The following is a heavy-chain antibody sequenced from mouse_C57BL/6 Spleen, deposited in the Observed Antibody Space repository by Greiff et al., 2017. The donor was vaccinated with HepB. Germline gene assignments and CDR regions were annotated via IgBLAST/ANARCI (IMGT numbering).Heavy chain of an antibody. V-gene: IGHV5-4*01. CDR2: ISDGGSYT. J-gene: IGHJ4*01. CDR3: ARDQDDYGGYAMDY. D-gene: IGHD2-4*01. Sequence: EVHLVESGGGLVKPGGSLKLSCAASGFTFSSYAMSWVRQTPEKRLEWVATISDGGSYTYYPDNVKGRFTISRDNAKNNLYLQMSHLKSEDTAMYYCARDQDDYGGYAMDYWGQGTSVTVSS. CDR1: GFTFSSYA.